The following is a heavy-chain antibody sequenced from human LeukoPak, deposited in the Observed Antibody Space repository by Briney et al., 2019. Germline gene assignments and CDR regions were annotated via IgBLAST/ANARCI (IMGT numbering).Heavy chain of an antibody. J-gene: IGHJ6*03. Sequence: ASVKVSCKASGYTFTGYYMHWVRQAPGQGLEWMGWINPNSGGTNYAQKFQGRVTMTRDTSISTAYMELSRLRSDDTAVYYCARGNDFWSYYYYYMDVWGKGTTVTVSS. CDR1: GYTFTGYY. D-gene: IGHD3-3*01. CDR2: INPNSGGT. V-gene: IGHV1-2*02. CDR3: ARGNDFWSYYYYYMDV.